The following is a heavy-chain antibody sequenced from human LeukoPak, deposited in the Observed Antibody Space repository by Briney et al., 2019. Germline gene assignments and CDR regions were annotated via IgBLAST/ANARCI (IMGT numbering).Heavy chain of an antibody. Sequence: SVKVSCKASGGTFSSYAISWVRQAPGQGLEWMGGIIPIFGTANYAQKFQGRVTITADESTSTAYMELSSLRSEDTAVYYCARRGGLYGSGSYRFDPWGQGTLVTVSS. V-gene: IGHV1-69*13. D-gene: IGHD3-10*01. CDR3: ARRGGLYGSGSYRFDP. J-gene: IGHJ5*02. CDR2: IIPIFGTA. CDR1: GGTFSSYA.